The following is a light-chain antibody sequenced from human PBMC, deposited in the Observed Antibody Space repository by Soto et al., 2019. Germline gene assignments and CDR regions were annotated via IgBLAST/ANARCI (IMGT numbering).Light chain of an antibody. J-gene: IGLJ3*02. V-gene: IGLV6-57*01. CDR1: SGSIASNY. CDR2: EDN. CDR3: QSYDSSNWV. Sequence: NFMLTQPHSVSESPGKTVTISCTRSSGSIASNYVQWYQQRPGSSPTTVIYEDNQRPSGVPDRFSGPIDSSSNSASLTISGLKTEDEADYYCQSYDSSNWVFGGGTKLTVL.